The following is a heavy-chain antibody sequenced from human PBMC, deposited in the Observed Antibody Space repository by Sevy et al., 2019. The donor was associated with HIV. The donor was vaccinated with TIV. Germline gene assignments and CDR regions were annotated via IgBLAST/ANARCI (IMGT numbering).Heavy chain of an antibody. CDR1: GGSISSGGYY. V-gene: IGHV4-31*03. CDR3: ARALDSSSWYPTGCAFDI. D-gene: IGHD6-13*01. J-gene: IGHJ3*02. Sequence: SETLSLTCTVSGGSISSGGYYWSWIRQHPGKGLGWIGYIYYSGSTYYNPSLKSRVTISVDTSKNQFSLKLSSVTAADTAVYYCARALDSSSWYPTGCAFDIWGQGTMVTVSS. CDR2: IYYSGST.